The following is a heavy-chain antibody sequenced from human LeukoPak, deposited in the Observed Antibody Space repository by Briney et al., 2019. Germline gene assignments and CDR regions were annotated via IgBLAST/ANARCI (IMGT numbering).Heavy chain of an antibody. Sequence: GGSLRLSCAASGFSFSSFAMSWVRQAPGKGLEWVSAISGGDGGTYYADSVKGRFTISRDNSKNTLSLQMNSLRAEDTAVYYCAKDPNSGWGDYWGQGAPVTVSS. J-gene: IGHJ4*02. D-gene: IGHD6-19*01. CDR3: AKDPNSGWGDY. V-gene: IGHV3-23*01. CDR2: ISGGDGGT. CDR1: GFSFSSFA.